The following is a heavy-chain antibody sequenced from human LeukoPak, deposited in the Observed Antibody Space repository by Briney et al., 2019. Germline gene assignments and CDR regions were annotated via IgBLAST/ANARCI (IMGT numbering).Heavy chain of an antibody. D-gene: IGHD6-19*01. CDR1: GFRVGSYY. CDR3: ARVSGWYYFDY. CDR2: ISSSGSTI. V-gene: IGHV3-11*04. J-gene: IGHJ4*02. Sequence: GGSLRLSCAASGFRVGSYYTSWIRQAPGKGLEWVSYISSSGSTIYYADSVKGRFTISRDNAKNSLYLQMNSLRAEDTAVYYCARVSGWYYFDYWGQGTLVTVSS.